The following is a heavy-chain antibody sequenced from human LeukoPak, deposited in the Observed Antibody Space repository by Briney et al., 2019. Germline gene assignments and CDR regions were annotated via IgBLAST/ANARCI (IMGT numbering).Heavy chain of an antibody. Sequence: ASVKVSCKASGYTITDYYIHWVRQAPGQGLEWMGWINPNSGGTNYAQKFQGRVTMTSDTSISTAYMELSRLRSDDTALYYCSRGSYYDSSGYSGVRLFDYWGQGTPVTVPS. V-gene: IGHV1-2*02. CDR3: SRGSYYDSSGYSGVRLFDY. D-gene: IGHD3-22*01. CDR1: GYTITDYY. CDR2: INPNSGGT. J-gene: IGHJ4*02.